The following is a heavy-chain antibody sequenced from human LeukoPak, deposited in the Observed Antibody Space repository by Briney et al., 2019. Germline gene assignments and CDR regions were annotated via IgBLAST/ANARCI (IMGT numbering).Heavy chain of an antibody. V-gene: IGHV3-74*01. CDR1: GFTFNNYW. Sequence: GGSLRLSCAASGFTFNNYWMHWVRQAPGKGLVWVSRINIDGSSTGYADSGRGRFTISRDTAKNTLYLQMNSVRVEDTAMYYCARGEYSVRRGARLDHWGQGTLVIVSS. CDR3: ARGEYSVRRGARLDH. CDR2: INIDGSST. J-gene: IGHJ4*02. D-gene: IGHD3-10*01.